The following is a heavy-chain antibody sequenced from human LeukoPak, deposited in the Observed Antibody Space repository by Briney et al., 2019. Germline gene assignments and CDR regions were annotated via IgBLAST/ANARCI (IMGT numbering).Heavy chain of an antibody. CDR3: ASRGTTGTTRYFDS. J-gene: IGHJ4*02. D-gene: IGHD1-1*01. CDR1: GFTFSSYA. Sequence: GGSLRLSCAASGFTFSSYAMSWVRQAPGKGLEWDSSISASGGSTYYADSVKARFTISRDNSKNTLYLQMNSLRAEDTALYYCASRGTTGTTRYFDSWGQGTLVTVSS. CDR2: ISASGGST. V-gene: IGHV3-23*01.